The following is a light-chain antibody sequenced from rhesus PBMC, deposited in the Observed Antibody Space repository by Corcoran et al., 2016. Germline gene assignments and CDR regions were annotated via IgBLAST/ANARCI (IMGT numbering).Light chain of an antibody. CDR1: SSDIGGYNY. CDR3: SSYAGINTFI. V-gene: IGLV2-32*02. CDR2: EVI. J-gene: IGLJ1*01. Sequence: QAAPTQPRSVSGSPGQSVTISCTGTSSDIGGYNYVSWYQQHPGTAPKLMISEVIKRPSGVSDRFSGSKSANTASLTISGLQAEDEADYYCSSYAGINTFIFGAGTRLTVL.